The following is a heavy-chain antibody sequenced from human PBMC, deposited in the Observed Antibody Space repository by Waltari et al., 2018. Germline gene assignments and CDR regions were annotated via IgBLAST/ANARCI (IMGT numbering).Heavy chain of an antibody. CDR2: IRSKTFGGTT. D-gene: IGHD2-8*01. CDR3: ARGRTVPNAKYYFDY. CDR1: GGSISSGSYY. V-gene: IGHV3-49*04. Sequence: VQLQESGPGLVKPSQTLSLTCTVSGGSISSGSYYWSWVRQAPGKGLEWIIFIRSKTFGGTTEDAPSVRGRFSMSRDDSKSIAYLQMNSLEAEDTAVYYCARGRTVPNAKYYFDYWGQGALVTVSS. J-gene: IGHJ4*02.